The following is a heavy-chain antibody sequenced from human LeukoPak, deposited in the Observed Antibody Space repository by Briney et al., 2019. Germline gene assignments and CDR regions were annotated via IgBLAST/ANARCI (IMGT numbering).Heavy chain of an antibody. CDR1: GFTFSSYN. V-gene: IGHV3-21*01. J-gene: IGHJ4*02. CDR2: ITSSGSYI. CDR3: ARDGTSIVGSLDY. Sequence: PGGSLRLSCAASGFTFSSYNLNWVRQAPGKGLEWVSSITSSGSYIYYADSVKGRFTISRDNAKNSLYLQMNSLRAEDTAVYYCARDGTSIVGSLDYWGQGTLVTVSS. D-gene: IGHD1-26*01.